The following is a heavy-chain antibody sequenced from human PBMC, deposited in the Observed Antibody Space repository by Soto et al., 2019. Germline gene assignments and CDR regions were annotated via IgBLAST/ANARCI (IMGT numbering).Heavy chain of an antibody. CDR1: GFTFSSYA. CDR3: AREAGYCSTTSCYRRAFDT. V-gene: IGHV3-74*01. CDR2: INTEGDST. Sequence: PGGSLRLSCAASGFTFSSYAMHWVRQAPGKGLEWVARINTEGDSTNYADSVKGRFTISRDSATNTVYLQINGLGVDDTSVYFCAREAGYCSTTSCYRRAFDTWGQGTMVTVSS. D-gene: IGHD2-2*01. J-gene: IGHJ3*02.